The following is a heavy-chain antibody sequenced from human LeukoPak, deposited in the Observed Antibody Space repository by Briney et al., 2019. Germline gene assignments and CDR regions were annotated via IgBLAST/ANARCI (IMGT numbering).Heavy chain of an antibody. D-gene: IGHD2-21*01. CDR2: ISSSSGTI. J-gene: IGHJ5*02. Sequence: GGSLRLSCAASGFTFSSYSMNWVRQAPGKGLEWVSYISSSSGTIYYADSVKGRFTISRDNSKNTLYLQMNSLRAEDTAVYYCARDFGAYCGGDYPNWFDPWGQGTLVTVSS. CDR3: ARDFGAYCGGDYPNWFDP. V-gene: IGHV3-48*01. CDR1: GFTFSSYS.